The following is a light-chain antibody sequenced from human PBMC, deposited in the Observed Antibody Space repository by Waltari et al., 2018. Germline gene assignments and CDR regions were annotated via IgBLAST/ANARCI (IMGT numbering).Light chain of an antibody. J-gene: IGLJ2*01. V-gene: IGLV3-1*01. Sequence: SSELTHPPSVSVSPGQTASIPCSGGKAGANYVSWYHHKPGQSPVLVIYEDNKRPSGIPERFSGSNSGNTATLTISGTQAMDEADYYCQAWDSSTVVFAGGTKLTVL. CDR2: EDN. CDR1: KAGANY. CDR3: QAWDSSTVV.